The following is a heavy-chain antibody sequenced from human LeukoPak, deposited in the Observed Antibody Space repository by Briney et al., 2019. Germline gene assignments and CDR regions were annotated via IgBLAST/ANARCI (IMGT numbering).Heavy chain of an antibody. CDR2: ISSSSSYI. CDR1: GFTFSSYS. Sequence: GGSLRFSCAASGFTFSSYSMNWLRQAPGKGLECVSSISSSSSYIYYADSVKGRFTISRDNAKNSLYLQMNSLRAEDTAVYYCARDLWLGLDYWGQGTLVTVSS. V-gene: IGHV3-21*01. CDR3: ARDLWLGLDY. J-gene: IGHJ4*02. D-gene: IGHD6-19*01.